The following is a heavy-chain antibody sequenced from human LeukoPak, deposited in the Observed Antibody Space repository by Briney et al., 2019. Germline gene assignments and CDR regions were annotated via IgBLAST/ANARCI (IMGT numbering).Heavy chain of an antibody. CDR1: GFTFSSYG. D-gene: IGHD2/OR15-2a*01. CDR2: IWYDGSNK. CDR3: ARVYSNSPKYGMDV. Sequence: GGSLRLSCAASGFTFSSYGMYWVRQAPGKGLEWVAVIWYDGSNKYYADSVKGRFTISRDNSKNTVYLQMNSLRAEDTAVYYCARVYSNSPKYGMDVWGQGTTVTVSS. J-gene: IGHJ6*02. V-gene: IGHV3-33*01.